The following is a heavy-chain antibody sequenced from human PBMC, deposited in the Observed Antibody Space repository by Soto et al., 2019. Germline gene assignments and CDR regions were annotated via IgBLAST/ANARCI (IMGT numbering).Heavy chain of an antibody. CDR2: FDPEDGET. J-gene: IGHJ6*02. CDR3: ATKSSITIFGVVSPYYGMDV. D-gene: IGHD3-3*01. Sequence: WASVKVSCKVSGYTLTELSMHWVRQAPGKGLEWMGGFDPEDGETIYAQKFQGRVTMTEDTSTDTAYVELSSLRSEDTAVYYCATKSSITIFGVVSPYYGMDVWGQGTTVTVSS. V-gene: IGHV1-24*01. CDR1: GYTLTELS.